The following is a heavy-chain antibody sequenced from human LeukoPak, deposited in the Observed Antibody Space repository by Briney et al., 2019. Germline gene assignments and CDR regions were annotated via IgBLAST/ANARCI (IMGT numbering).Heavy chain of an antibody. CDR1: GFTFADYG. J-gene: IGHJ4*02. D-gene: IGHD6-19*01. CDR2: INRDGGKI. CDR3: ARLSSDEAIDY. Sequence: GGSLRLSCAASGFTFADYGTRWVRQAPGKGLEWVSGINRDGGKIDYVGSVKGRLTISRDNAKNSLYLQMNRLRAEDTAFYYCARLSSDEAIDYWGQGTLVTVSS. V-gene: IGHV3-20*04.